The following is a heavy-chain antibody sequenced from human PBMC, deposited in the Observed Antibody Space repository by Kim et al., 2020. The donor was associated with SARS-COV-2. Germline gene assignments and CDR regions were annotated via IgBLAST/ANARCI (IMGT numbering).Heavy chain of an antibody. D-gene: IGHD3-10*01. CDR3: AGGLLSAFDI. Sequence: SETLSLTCTVSGGSISSGGYYWSWIRQHPGKGLEWIGYIYYSGSTYYNPSLKSRVTISVDTSKNQFSLKLSSVTAADTAVYYCAGGLLSAFDIWGQGTMVTVSS. J-gene: IGHJ3*02. V-gene: IGHV4-31*03. CDR1: GGSISSGGYY. CDR2: IYYSGST.